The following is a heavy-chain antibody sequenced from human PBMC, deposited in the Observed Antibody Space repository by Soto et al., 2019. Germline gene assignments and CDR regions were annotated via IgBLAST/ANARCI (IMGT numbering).Heavy chain of an antibody. J-gene: IGHJ6*02. Sequence: PGESLKISCKGSGYSFTSYWIGWERQMPGKGLEWMGIIYPGDSDTRYSPSFQGQVTISADKSISTAYLQWSSLKASDTAMYYCAREEYAAAAGTCGMDVWGQGTTVTVSS. CDR1: GYSFTSYW. CDR3: AREEYAAAAGTCGMDV. CDR2: IYPGDSDT. D-gene: IGHD6-13*01. V-gene: IGHV5-51*01.